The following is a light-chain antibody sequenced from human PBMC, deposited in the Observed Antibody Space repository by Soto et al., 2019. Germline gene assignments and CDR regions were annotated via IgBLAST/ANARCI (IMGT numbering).Light chain of an antibody. CDR3: RSFAGSNTYVV. J-gene: IGLJ2*01. CDR1: SSDVGGYNY. CDR2: DVS. V-gene: IGLV2-11*01. Sequence: QSALTQPRSVSGSPGQSVTISCTGTSSDVGGYNYVSWYQQHPGKAPKLMIYDVSKRPSGVPARFSGSKSGNTASLTISVLQGEDAADYFCRSFAGSNTYVVFGGGTKLTVL.